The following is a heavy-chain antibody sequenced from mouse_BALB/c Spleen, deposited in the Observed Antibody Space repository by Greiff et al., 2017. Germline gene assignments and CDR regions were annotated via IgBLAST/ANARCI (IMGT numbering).Heavy chain of an antibody. J-gene: IGHJ2*01. CDR3: ARDYRYDY. CDR2: IDPFNGGT. CDR1: GYSFTSYY. Sequence: VQLKESGPELMKPGASVKISCKASGYSFTSYYMHWVKQSHGKSLEWIGYIDPFNGGTSYNQKFKGKATLTVDKSSSTAYMHLSSLTSEDSAVYSCARDYRYDYWGQGTTLTVSS. D-gene: IGHD2-14*01. V-gene: IGHV1S135*01.